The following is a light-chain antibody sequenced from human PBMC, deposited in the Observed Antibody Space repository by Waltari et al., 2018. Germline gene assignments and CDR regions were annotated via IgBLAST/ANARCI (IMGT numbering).Light chain of an antibody. J-gene: IGKJ4*01. CDR3: QQYSTYLLT. Sequence: DIQMTQSPSTLSASVGDRVTITCRASQTISNWLAWYQQKPGKAPKVLIYKASNLESGVPSRFSGSGSGTEFTLTISSLQPDDFATYYCQQYSTYLLTFGGGTKVEIK. CDR1: QTISNW. V-gene: IGKV1-5*03. CDR2: KAS.